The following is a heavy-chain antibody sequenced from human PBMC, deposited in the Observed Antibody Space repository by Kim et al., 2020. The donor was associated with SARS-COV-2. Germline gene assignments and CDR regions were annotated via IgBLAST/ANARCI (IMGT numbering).Heavy chain of an antibody. Sequence: NPTLKSRVTIPVDTSTNQFSLNLSSVTAADTAVYYCARVRIAAAVLAFDYWGQGTLVTVSS. CDR3: ARVRIAAAVLAFDY. V-gene: IGHV4-59*01. D-gene: IGHD6-13*01. J-gene: IGHJ4*02.